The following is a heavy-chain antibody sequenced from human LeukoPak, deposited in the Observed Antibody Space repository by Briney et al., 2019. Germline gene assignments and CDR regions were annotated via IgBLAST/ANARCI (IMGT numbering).Heavy chain of an antibody. D-gene: IGHD3-3*01. Sequence: SETLSLTCTVSGGSISSHYWSWIRQPPGKGLEWIGYIYYSGSTNYNPSLKSRVTISVDTSKNQFSLKLSSVTAADTAVYYCAREYDFWSGPYYYYYMDVWGKGTTVTVSS. CDR1: GGSISSHY. CDR3: AREYDFWSGPYYYYYMDV. J-gene: IGHJ6*03. CDR2: IYYSGST. V-gene: IGHV4-59*11.